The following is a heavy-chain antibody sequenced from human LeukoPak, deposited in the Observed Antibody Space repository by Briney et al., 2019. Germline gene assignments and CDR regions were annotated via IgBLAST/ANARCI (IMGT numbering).Heavy chain of an antibody. CDR2: IYTSGST. Sequence: SQTLSLTCTVSGGSISSGSYYWSWIRQPAGKGLEWIGRIYTSGSTNYNPSLKSRVTISVDTSKNQFSLKLSSVTAADTAVYYCARAKYDFWSGRNWFDPWGQGTLVTVSS. CDR1: GGSISSGSYY. V-gene: IGHV4-61*02. CDR3: ARAKYDFWSGRNWFDP. J-gene: IGHJ5*02. D-gene: IGHD3-3*01.